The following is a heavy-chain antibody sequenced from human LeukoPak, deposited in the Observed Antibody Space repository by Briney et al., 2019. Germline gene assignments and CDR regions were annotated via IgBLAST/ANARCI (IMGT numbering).Heavy chain of an antibody. J-gene: IGHJ4*02. CDR2: ISSSSSYI. CDR3: ARDRRRSGGIAAAGIELGY. D-gene: IGHD6-13*01. Sequence: GGSLRLSCAASGFTFSSYSMNWVRQAPGKGLEWVSSISSSSSYIYYADSVKGRFTISRDNAKNSLYLQMNSLRAEDTAVYYCARDRRRSGGIAAAGIELGYWGQGTLVTVSS. CDR1: GFTFSSYS. V-gene: IGHV3-21*01.